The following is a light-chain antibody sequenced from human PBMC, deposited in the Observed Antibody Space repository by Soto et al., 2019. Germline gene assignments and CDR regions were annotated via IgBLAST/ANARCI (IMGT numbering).Light chain of an antibody. V-gene: IGKV1-17*01. J-gene: IGKJ4*01. Sequence: DIQMTQSPSSLSASVGVRVTITCRASQGIGSDLGWYQQKPGKAPKRLIYAASSLQSGVPSRFSGSGSGTEFTLTIRSLQPEDFATYFCLQHNSYPPTFGGGTKVEIK. CDR1: QGIGSD. CDR3: LQHNSYPPT. CDR2: AAS.